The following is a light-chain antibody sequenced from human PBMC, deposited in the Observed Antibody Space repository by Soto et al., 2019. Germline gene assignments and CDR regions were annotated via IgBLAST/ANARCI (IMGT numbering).Light chain of an antibody. CDR3: QQYGSSGT. J-gene: IGKJ1*01. V-gene: IGKV3-15*01. CDR2: GAS. Sequence: ETVMTQSPATLSVSPGERASLSCGASQSVSDNLAWYRQKPGQAPRLLIYGASTRANGVPVRFTGSGSGTEFTLTISSLQSEDFAIYYCQQYGSSGTFGQGTKVDIK. CDR1: QSVSDN.